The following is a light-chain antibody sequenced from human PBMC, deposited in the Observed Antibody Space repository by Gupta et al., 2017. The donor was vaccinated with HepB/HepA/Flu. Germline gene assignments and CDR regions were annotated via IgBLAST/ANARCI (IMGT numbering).Light chain of an antibody. Sequence: QPVLTQSSSASASLGSSVKPTCPLNNEYSNYIIGWHQQQPGKAPRDLMKLEGSGSYNRGSGVPDRFSGSSSGADRYLTISILQSEDEADYYCDTWVTNIRVFGGGTKLTVL. CDR3: DTWVTNIRV. CDR1: NEYSNYI. CDR2: LEGSGSY. V-gene: IGLV4-60*03. J-gene: IGLJ3*02.